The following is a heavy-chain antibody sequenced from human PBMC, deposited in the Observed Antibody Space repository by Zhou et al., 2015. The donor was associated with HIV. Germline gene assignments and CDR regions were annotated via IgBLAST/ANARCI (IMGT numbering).Heavy chain of an antibody. Sequence: QLVQSEVEVKTPGASVKVSCKSYGYTFTSFPIGWVRQAPGQGLEWIGWISPYNDNTTYAQKFQGRVTMTTDTSTSTGYMELRSLRSDDTATYFCARDDSSGYHSFDYWGQGTLVTVSS. V-gene: IGHV1-18*01. D-gene: IGHD3-22*01. CDR1: GYTFTSFP. J-gene: IGHJ4*02. CDR2: ISPYNDNT. CDR3: ARDDSSGYHSFDY.